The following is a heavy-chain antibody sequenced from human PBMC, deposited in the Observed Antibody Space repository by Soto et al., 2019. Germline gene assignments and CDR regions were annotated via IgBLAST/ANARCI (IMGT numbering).Heavy chain of an antibody. CDR1: GVSISSYY. Sequence: QVQLQESGPGLVKPSETLSLTCTVSGVSISSYYWSWIRQPPGKGLEWIGYIYYSGSTNYNPSLKIRVTISVDTSKNQFSLKLSSVTAADTAVYYCARRRSGRTNYWYFALWCRGTMVTVSS. D-gene: IGHD6-19*01. J-gene: IGHJ2*01. V-gene: IGHV4-59*08. CDR3: ARRRSGRTNYWYFAL. CDR2: IYYSGST.